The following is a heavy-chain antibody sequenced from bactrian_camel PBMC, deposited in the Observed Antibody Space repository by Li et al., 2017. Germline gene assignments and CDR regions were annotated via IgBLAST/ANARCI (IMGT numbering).Heavy chain of an antibody. V-gene: IGHV3S1*01. Sequence: VQLVESGGGLVQPGGSLRLSCAASGFPFSSYWMYWVRQTPGKGLEWVSTIDGGGGYTYYADSVKGRFTISRDNAENTVYLQLNSLKTEDMAMYYCAKWTSEGPFAYWGQGTQVTVS. CDR3: AKWTSEGPFAY. CDR1: GFPFSSYW. CDR2: IDGGGGYT. J-gene: IGHJ6*01.